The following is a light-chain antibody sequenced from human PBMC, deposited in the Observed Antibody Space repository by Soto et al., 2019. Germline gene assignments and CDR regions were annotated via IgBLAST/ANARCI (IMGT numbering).Light chain of an antibody. CDR3: SSYSSSSTLEV. V-gene: IGLV2-14*01. J-gene: IGLJ3*02. CDR2: EVS. Sequence: QSALTQPASVSGSPGQSITISCTGTSSDIGNYNFVSWYQQHPGKVPKLLIYEVSNRPTGISNLFSGSKSVNTASLTISGLQAEDEGDYFCSSYSSSSTLEVFGGGTKLTVL. CDR1: SSDIGNYNF.